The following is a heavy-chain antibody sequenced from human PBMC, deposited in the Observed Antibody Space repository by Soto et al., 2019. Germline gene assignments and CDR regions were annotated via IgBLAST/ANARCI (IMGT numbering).Heavy chain of an antibody. D-gene: IGHD1-26*01. CDR3: AKDLRPDGRYDLYY. V-gene: IGHV3-23*01. CDR2: MIGDGTSW. J-gene: IGHJ4*02. CDR1: GFNFRIYA. Sequence: VQLLESGGGLAQAGGSLRLSCAASGFNFRIYAMNWVRQAPGKGLEWVSVMIGDGTSWDYADSVRGRFTISRDNSKNTLYLQMNSLRAEDTAVYYCAKDLRPDGRYDLYYWGQGTLVTVSS.